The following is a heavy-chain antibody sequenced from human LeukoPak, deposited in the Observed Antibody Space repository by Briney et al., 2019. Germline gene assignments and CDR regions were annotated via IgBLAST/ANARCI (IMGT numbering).Heavy chain of an antibody. CDR2: ISYDGSNK. Sequence: GGSLRLSCAASGFTFSSYAMHWVRQAPGKGLEWVAVISYDGSNKYYADSVKGRFTISRDNSKNTLYLQMNSLRAEDTAVYYCARSGQGFWGSRGDAFDIWGQGTMVTVSS. CDR1: GFTFSSYA. J-gene: IGHJ3*02. D-gene: IGHD7-27*01. CDR3: ARSGQGFWGSRGDAFDI. V-gene: IGHV3-30-3*01.